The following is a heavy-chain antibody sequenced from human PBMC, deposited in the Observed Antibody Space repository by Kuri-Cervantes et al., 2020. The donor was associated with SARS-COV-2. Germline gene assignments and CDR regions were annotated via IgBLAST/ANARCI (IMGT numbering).Heavy chain of an antibody. J-gene: IGHJ4*02. Sequence: GESLKISCAASGFSVSSNFMSWVRQAPGKGLEWVSVTHSDGTTFYADSVKGRFIVSRDNSKNTLGLQISSLRAEDTAVYYCTTADSSGYYRDYWGQGTLVTVSS. CDR2: THSDGTT. D-gene: IGHD3-22*01. CDR3: TTADSSGYYRDY. CDR1: GFSVSSNF. V-gene: IGHV3-66*01.